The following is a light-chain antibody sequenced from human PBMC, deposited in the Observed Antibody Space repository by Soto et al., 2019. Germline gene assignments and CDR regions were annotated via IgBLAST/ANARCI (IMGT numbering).Light chain of an antibody. CDR1: NSDIGNSNL. CDR3: YSYAGIRI. J-gene: IGLJ2*01. Sequence: QSALTQPASVSGSPGQSVTISCTGTNSDIGNSNLVSWYQQYPGKAPKLMIYEGSKRASGVSSRFSGSKSGATASLTISGLRAEDEAHYYCYSYAGIRIFGGGTKVTVL. V-gene: IGLV2-23*01. CDR2: EGS.